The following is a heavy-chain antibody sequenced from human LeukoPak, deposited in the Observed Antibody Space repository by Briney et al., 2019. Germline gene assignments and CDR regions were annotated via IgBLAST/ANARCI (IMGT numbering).Heavy chain of an antibody. D-gene: IGHD1-7*01. CDR1: GFTFDDYA. J-gene: IGHJ3*02. V-gene: IGHV3-9*01. Sequence: GGSLRLSCAASGFTFDDYAMHWVRQGPGKGLEWVSGITWNSGTIGYADSVKGRFTISRDNAKNSLYLQMNSLRAEDTALYYWAKDVTGTGAFDIWGQGTMVTVSS. CDR3: AKDVTGTGAFDI. CDR2: ITWNSGTI.